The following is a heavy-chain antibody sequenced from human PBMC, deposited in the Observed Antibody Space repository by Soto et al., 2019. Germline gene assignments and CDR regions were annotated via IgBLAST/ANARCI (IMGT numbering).Heavy chain of an antibody. CDR2: IFNSGS. J-gene: IGHJ6*02. CDR3: AINADV. Sequence: QVQLQESGPELVKPSETLSLTCTVSGASVSGHFWSWFRQPPGKGLEWIAYIFNSGSSYNPSLKSRVTISVDTSKTQLSLKLSSVIAADSAVYYCAINADVWGQGTTVTGSS. V-gene: IGHV4-59*08. CDR1: GASVSGHF.